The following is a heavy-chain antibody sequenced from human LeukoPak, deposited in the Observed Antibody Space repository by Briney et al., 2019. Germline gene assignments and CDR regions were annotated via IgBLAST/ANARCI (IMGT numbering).Heavy chain of an antibody. CDR1: GYTFTSYA. Sequence: ASVTVSCTASGYTFTSYAMNWVRQAPGQGLEWMGWINTNTGNPTYAQGFTGRFVFSLDTSVSTAYLQISSLKAEDTAVYYCARATSPHHYYYGMDVWGQGTTVTVSS. V-gene: IGHV7-4-1*02. J-gene: IGHJ6*02. CDR3: ARATSPHHYYYGMDV. CDR2: INTNTGNP.